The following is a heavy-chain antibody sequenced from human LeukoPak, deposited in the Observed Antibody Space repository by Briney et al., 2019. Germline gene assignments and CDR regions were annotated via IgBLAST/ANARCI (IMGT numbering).Heavy chain of an antibody. CDR3: ARAEDQGRYFDWLPGFDP. D-gene: IGHD3-9*01. J-gene: IGHJ5*02. V-gene: IGHV1-69*13. CDR1: GGTFSSYA. CDR2: ILPIFGTS. Sequence: ASVKVSCKASGGTFSSYASSWVRQAPGQGLEWMGGILPIFGTSIYAQQFQGRVTITADESTNTAYMELNRLRSDDTATYYCARAEDQGRYFDWLPGFDPWGQGTLVTVSS.